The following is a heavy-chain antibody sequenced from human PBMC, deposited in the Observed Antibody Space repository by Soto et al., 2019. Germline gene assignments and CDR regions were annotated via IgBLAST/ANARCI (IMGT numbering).Heavy chain of an antibody. CDR3: AAVGASGWIDALDI. D-gene: IGHD6-19*01. V-gene: IGHV1-24*01. CDR2: FDPEDGET. Sequence: ASVKVSCKVSGYTLTELSMHWVRQAPGKGLEWMGGFDPEDGETIYAQKFQGRITMTEDTSTDSAYMELRRLRSEDTAVYYWAAVGASGWIDALDIWGKGTRVTVSS. CDR1: GYTLTELS. J-gene: IGHJ3*02.